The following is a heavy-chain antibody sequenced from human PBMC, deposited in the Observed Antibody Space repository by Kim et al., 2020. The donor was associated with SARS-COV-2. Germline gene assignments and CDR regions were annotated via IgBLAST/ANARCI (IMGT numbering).Heavy chain of an antibody. J-gene: IGHJ4*02. Sequence: GGSLRLSCAASGFTFSSYGMHWVRQAPGKGLEWVAVIWYDGSNKYYADSVKGRFTISRDNSKNTLYPQMNSLRAEDTAVYYCAKDLGYCSSTSCYGLGYWGQGTLVTVSS. CDR3: AKDLGYCSSTSCYGLGY. V-gene: IGHV3-33*06. D-gene: IGHD2-2*01. CDR2: IWYDGSNK. CDR1: GFTFSSYG.